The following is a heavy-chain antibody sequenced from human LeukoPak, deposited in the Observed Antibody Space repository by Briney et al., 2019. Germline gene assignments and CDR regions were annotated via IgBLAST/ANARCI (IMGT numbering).Heavy chain of an antibody. CDR2: ITASGGNT. Sequence: PGGSLRLSCAASGFTFSSYAMSWVRQAPGKGLVCVSTITASGGNTYFADSVKGRFTFSRDNSKNTVYLQMNSLRAEDTAVYYCAKRMVVTEYYFDYWGQGALVTVSS. J-gene: IGHJ4*02. D-gene: IGHD4-23*01. CDR3: AKRMVVTEYYFDY. V-gene: IGHV3-23*01. CDR1: GFTFSSYA.